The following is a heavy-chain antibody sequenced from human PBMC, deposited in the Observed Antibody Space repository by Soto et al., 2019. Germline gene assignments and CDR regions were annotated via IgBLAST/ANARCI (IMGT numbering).Heavy chain of an antibody. V-gene: IGHV1-69*12. CDR1: GGTFSSYA. CDR3: AREGRVDTAMVHYYYGMDV. D-gene: IGHD5-18*01. J-gene: IGHJ6*02. CDR2: IIPIFGTA. Sequence: QVQLVQSGAEVKKPGSSVKVSCKASGGTFSSYAISWVRQAPGQGLEWMGGIIPIFGTANYAQKFQGRVTITADESTSTAYMELSSLRSEDTAVYYCAREGRVDTAMVHYYYGMDVWGQGTTVTVSS.